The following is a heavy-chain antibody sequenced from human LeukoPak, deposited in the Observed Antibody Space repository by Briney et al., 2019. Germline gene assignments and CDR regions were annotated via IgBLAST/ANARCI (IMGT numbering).Heavy chain of an antibody. J-gene: IGHJ5*02. V-gene: IGHV1-2*02. CDR2: INPNSGGT. CDR3: AREFRLVVVAANWFDP. D-gene: IGHD2-15*01. CDR1: GYTFTGYY. Sequence: ASVKVSCKASGYTFTGYYMHWVRQAPGQGLEWMGWINPNSGGTNYAQKFQGRVTMTRDTSISTAYMELSRLRSDDTAVYYCAREFRLVVVAANWFDPWGQGTLVTVSS.